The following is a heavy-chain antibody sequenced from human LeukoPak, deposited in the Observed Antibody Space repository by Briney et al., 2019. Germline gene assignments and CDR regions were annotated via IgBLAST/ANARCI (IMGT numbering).Heavy chain of an antibody. V-gene: IGHV1-69*04. Sequence: RASVRVSCKASGGTFSSYAISWVRQAPGQGLEWMGRIIPILGIANYAQKFQGRVTITADKSTSTAYMELSSLRSEDTAVYYCAREGGRDGYHTGYYWGQGTLVTVSS. CDR2: IIPILGIA. J-gene: IGHJ4*02. CDR1: GGTFSSYA. D-gene: IGHD5-24*01. CDR3: AREGGRDGYHTGYY.